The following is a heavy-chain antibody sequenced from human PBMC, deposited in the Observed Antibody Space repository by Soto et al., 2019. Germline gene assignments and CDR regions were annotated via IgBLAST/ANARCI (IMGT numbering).Heavy chain of an antibody. V-gene: IGHV4-34*01. J-gene: IGHJ4*02. Sequence: QVQLQQWGAGLLKPSETLSLNCAVNGGSLSGYYWRWIRQPPGKGLEWLGEIKDGGRTNYSPSLKSRATISSDTSNNQFSLRLYSVTAADTGVYYCARGQEGVVATHWDQGTLVTVSS. CDR1: GGSLSGYY. CDR2: IKDGGRT. D-gene: IGHD5-12*01. CDR3: ARGQEGVVATH.